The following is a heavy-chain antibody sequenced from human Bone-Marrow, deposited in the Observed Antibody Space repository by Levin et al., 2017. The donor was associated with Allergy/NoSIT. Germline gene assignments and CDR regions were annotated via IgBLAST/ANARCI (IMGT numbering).Heavy chain of an antibody. Sequence: GGSLRLSCADSGFTVSSKDMSWVRQAPGKGLEWVSVINRGGTTYYADSVKGRFTISRDNSKNTLHLQMNSLRPEDTAVYFCARASTNWYGGEDSWGQGTLVTVSS. J-gene: IGHJ4*02. V-gene: IGHV3-66*02. CDR1: GFTVSSKD. CDR3: ARASTNWYGGEDS. CDR2: INRGGTT. D-gene: IGHD1-20*01.